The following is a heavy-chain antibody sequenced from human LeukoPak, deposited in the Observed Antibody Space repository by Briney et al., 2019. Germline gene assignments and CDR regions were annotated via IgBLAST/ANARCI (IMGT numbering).Heavy chain of an antibody. Sequence: SETLSLTCAVYGGSFSGYYWSWIRQPPGKGLEWIGEINHSGSTNYNPSLKSRVTMSVDTSKNQFSLKLSSVTAADTAVYYCARDYEASDDILTGYKNDDAFDIWGQGTMVTVSS. CDR1: GGSFSGYY. V-gene: IGHV4-34*01. D-gene: IGHD3-9*01. CDR3: ARDYEASDDILTGYKNDDAFDI. J-gene: IGHJ3*02. CDR2: INHSGST.